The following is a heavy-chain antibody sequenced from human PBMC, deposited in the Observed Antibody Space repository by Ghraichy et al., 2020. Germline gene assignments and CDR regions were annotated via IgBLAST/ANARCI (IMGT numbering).Heavy chain of an antibody. CDR3: ARGDDGSPDS. Sequence: GGSLRLSCTASGFPFSRYGMHWVRRAPGKGLEWVALRSPDKETKFYANSVRGRFTISRDDSKSTLFLRMNNLRPADTGMYYCARGDDGSPDSWGPGTLVIFSS. D-gene: IGHD1-26*01. J-gene: IGHJ4*02. V-gene: IGHV3-30*03. CDR2: RSPDKETK. CDR1: GFPFSRYG.